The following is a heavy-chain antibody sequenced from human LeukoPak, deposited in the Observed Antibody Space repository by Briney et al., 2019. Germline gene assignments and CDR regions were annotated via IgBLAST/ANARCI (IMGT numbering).Heavy chain of an antibody. CDR2: ISSSSSTI. V-gene: IGHV3-48*01. J-gene: IGHJ4*02. CDR3: ARAPRYCSSTSCYILVY. D-gene: IGHD2-2*02. CDR1: GFTVSSNY. Sequence: GGSLRLSCAASGFTVSSNYMSWVRQAPGKGLEWVSYISSSSSTIYYADSVKGRFTISRDNAKNSLYLQMNSLRAEDTAVYYCARAPRYCSSTSCYILVYWGQGTLVTVSS.